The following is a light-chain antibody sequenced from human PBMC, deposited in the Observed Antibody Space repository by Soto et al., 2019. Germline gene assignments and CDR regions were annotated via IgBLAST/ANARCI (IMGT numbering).Light chain of an antibody. Sequence: QSVLTQPPSVSGAPGQRVTISCTGSSSNIGAGYDVHWYQQLPGTAPKLLIYGNSNRPSGVPDRFSGSKSGTSASLAITGLQAEDEADYSCQSSASSLSGVVFGGGTKLTVL. CDR1: SSNIGAGYD. CDR3: QSSASSLSGVV. J-gene: IGLJ2*01. V-gene: IGLV1-40*01. CDR2: GNS.